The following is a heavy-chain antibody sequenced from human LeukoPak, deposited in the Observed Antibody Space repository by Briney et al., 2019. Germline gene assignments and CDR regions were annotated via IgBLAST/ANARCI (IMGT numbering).Heavy chain of an antibody. D-gene: IGHD3-22*01. CDR2: IYSGGST. CDR3: ARDIRHDSRGYWYFDN. CDR1: GFTVSSNY. J-gene: IGHJ4*02. V-gene: IGHV3-53*01. Sequence: GGSLRLSCAASGFTVSSNYMSWVRQAPGKGLEWVSVIYSGGSTYYADSVKGRFTISRDNSKNTLYLQMNSLRAEDTAVYYCARDIRHDSRGYWYFDNWGQGTLVTVSS.